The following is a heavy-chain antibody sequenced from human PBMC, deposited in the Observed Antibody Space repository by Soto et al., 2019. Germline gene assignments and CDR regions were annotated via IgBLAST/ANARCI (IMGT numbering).Heavy chain of an antibody. J-gene: IGHJ6*02. D-gene: IGHD1-1*01. Sequence: SLRLSCAASVFLFSDYYMSWIRQAPGKGLEWVSYISSSGNNIFYLDSVKGRFTVSRDNAKKALYLQIDSLRAEDTAVYYCARDILPRDHILEWDVWGQGATVTVSS. CDR1: VFLFSDYY. CDR3: ARDILPRDHILEWDV. V-gene: IGHV3-11*01. CDR2: ISSSGNNI.